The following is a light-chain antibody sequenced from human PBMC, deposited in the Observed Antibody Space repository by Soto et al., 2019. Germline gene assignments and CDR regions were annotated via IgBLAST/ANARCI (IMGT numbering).Light chain of an antibody. J-gene: IGLJ1*01. CDR2: EVN. CDR1: SNDVGGYNY. Sequence: QSALTQPPSASGSPGQSVTISCTGTSNDVGGYNYVSWYQQHPGKAPKLMIYEVNQRPSGVPDRCSGSKSGNTASLTVSGSQAEDEAQWYCSTFAVSKYFVFGTWTKLTVL. CDR3: STFAVSKYFV. V-gene: IGLV2-8*01.